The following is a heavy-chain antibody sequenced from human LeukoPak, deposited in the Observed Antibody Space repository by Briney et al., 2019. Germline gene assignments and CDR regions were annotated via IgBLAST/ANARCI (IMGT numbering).Heavy chain of an antibody. CDR2: IRHDESNK. Sequence: GGSLRLSCAESGFTFSNYGMHWVRQAPGKGLEWVAFIRHDESNKYYGDSVRGRFTISRDNSKNTLYLQMNSLRAEDTAVYYCAKDDGWLQFNSWGQGTLVTVSS. CDR3: AKDDGWLQFNS. CDR1: GFTFSNYG. V-gene: IGHV3-30*02. D-gene: IGHD5-24*01. J-gene: IGHJ4*02.